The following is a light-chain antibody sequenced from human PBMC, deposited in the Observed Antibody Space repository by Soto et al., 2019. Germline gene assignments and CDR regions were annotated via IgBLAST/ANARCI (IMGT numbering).Light chain of an antibody. CDR1: SSDVGGYNF. V-gene: IGLV2-14*01. Sequence: QSVLTQPASVSGSPGQSITISCTGTSSDVGGYNFVSWHQQHPGKAPKLMIYEVSNRPSGVSNRFSASKSGNTASLTISGLQAEDEADYYCSSYTSSSTLLYVFGTGTKVTVL. CDR3: SSYTSSSTLLYV. CDR2: EVS. J-gene: IGLJ1*01.